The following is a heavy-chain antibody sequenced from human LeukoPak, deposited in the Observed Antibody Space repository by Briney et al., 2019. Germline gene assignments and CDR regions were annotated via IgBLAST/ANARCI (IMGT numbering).Heavy chain of an antibody. V-gene: IGHV1-18*04. CDR3: ASSRYCSGGSCYPAEYFQH. Sequence: ASVKVSCKASGYTFTGYYMHWVRQAPGQGLEWMGWISAYNGNTNYAQKLQGRVTMTTDTSTSTAYMELRSLRSDDTAVYYCASSRYCSGGSCYPAEYFQHWGQGTLVTVSS. D-gene: IGHD2-15*01. J-gene: IGHJ1*01. CDR2: ISAYNGNT. CDR1: GYTFTGYY.